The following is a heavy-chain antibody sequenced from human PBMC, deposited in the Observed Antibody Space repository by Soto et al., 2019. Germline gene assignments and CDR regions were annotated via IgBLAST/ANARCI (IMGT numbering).Heavy chain of an antibody. Sequence: QVHLVQSGAEVKSPGASVKVSCKASGYIFSAYYLHWVRHAPGQGLEWMGWLAPNTGRTNYAPKFKGRVTLTTDTPISTAHRELSRLTSDASAVYYCGRDGVRRVSTGLGHWLDPWGQGTLGTVSS. CDR3: GRDGVRRVSTGLGHWLDP. V-gene: IGHV1-2*02. CDR1: GYIFSAYY. CDR2: LAPNTGRT. D-gene: IGHD4-4*01. J-gene: IGHJ5*02.